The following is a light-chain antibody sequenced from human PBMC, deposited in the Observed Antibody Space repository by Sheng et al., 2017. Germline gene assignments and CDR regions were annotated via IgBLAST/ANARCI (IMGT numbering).Light chain of an antibody. Sequence: DIQMTQSPSSLSASVGDRVTITCRASQGIYSYLAWYQQKPGKVPKLLIYAASTLYSGVPSRFSGSGSGTEFTLTITSLQPEDFATYYCQESYTPSRTFGPGTKVDVK. J-gene: IGKJ3*01. CDR1: QGIYSY. CDR3: QESYTPSRT. V-gene: IGKV1-27*01. CDR2: AAS.